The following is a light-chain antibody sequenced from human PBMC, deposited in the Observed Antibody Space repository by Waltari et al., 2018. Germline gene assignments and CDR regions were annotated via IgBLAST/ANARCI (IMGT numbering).Light chain of an antibody. J-gene: IGLJ3*02. CDR2: GKN. V-gene: IGLV3-19*01. CDR1: SLRSYY. Sequence: SSELTQDPAVSVALGQKVRITFQGDSLRSYYARWYQQKPGQAPVLVIYGKNNRPSGIPDRFSGSSSGNTASLTITGAQAEDEADYYCNSRDSSGNHWVFGGGTKLTVL. CDR3: NSRDSSGNHWV.